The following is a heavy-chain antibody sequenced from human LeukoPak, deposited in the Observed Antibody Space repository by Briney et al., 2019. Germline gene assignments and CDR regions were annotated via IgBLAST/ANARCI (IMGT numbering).Heavy chain of an antibody. D-gene: IGHD1-26*01. V-gene: IGHV3-33*01. CDR1: GFTFSSYG. CDR3: ARVGATNDWFDP. CDR2: IWYDGSNK. Sequence: GGSLRLSCAASGFTFSSYGMHWVRQAPGKGLEWVAVIWYDGSNKYYADSVKGRFTISRDNSKNTLYLQMNSLRAEDTAVYYCARVGATNDWFDPWGQGTLSPSPQ. J-gene: IGHJ5*02.